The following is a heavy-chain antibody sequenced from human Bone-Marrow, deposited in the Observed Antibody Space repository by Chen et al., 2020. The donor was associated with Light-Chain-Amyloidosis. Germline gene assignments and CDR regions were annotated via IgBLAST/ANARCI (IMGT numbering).Heavy chain of an antibody. J-gene: IGHJ3*02. CDR3: AKSSYSSSFFLDAFDI. Sequence: LVESGGGLVQPGRSLRLSCAASGFTFDDYAMHWVRQAPGKGLEWVSGISWNSGSIGYADSVKGRFTISSDNAKNSLYLQMNSLRAEDTALYYCAKSSYSSSFFLDAFDIWGQGTMVTVSS. CDR1: GFTFDDYA. V-gene: IGHV3-9*01. D-gene: IGHD6-13*01. CDR2: ISWNSGSI.